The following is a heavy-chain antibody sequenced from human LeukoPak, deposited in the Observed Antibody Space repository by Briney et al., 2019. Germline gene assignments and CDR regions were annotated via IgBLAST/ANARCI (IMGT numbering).Heavy chain of an antibody. V-gene: IGHV1-18*01. CDR2: ISAYNGNT. J-gene: IGHJ5*02. Sequence: ASVKVSCKASGYTFTSYGISWVRQAPGQGLEWMGWISAYNGNTTYAQKLQGRVTMTTDTSTSTAYMELRSLRSDDTAVYYCAGAAVVVVAATPGNWFDPWGQETLVTVSS. CDR1: GYTFTSYG. CDR3: AGAAVVVVAATPGNWFDP. D-gene: IGHD2-15*01.